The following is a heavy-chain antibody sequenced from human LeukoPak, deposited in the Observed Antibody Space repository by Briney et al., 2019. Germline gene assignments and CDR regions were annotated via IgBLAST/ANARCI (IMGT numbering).Heavy chain of an antibody. Sequence: ASVKVSCKASGYTFTSYGISWVRQAPGQGLEWMEWISAYNGNTNYAQKLQGRVTMTTDTSTSTAYMELSSLRSEDTAVYYCARPPIVGATTSAFDIWGQGTMVTVSS. CDR2: ISAYNGNT. CDR1: GYTFTSYG. V-gene: IGHV1-18*01. D-gene: IGHD1-26*01. CDR3: ARPPIVGATTSAFDI. J-gene: IGHJ3*02.